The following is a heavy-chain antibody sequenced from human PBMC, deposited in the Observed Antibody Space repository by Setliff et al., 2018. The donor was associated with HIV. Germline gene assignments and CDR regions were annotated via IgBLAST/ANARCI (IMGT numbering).Heavy chain of an antibody. Sequence: PSETLSLTCTVSGGSISSYYWSWIRQPPGKGPEWIGYIYTSGSTNYNPSLKSRVTISVDTSKNQFSLKLSSVTAADMAVYYCARLGYYYYGMDVWGQGTTVTVSS. J-gene: IGHJ6*02. CDR1: GGSISSYY. V-gene: IGHV4-4*09. CDR2: IYTSGST. CDR3: ARLGYYYYGMDV.